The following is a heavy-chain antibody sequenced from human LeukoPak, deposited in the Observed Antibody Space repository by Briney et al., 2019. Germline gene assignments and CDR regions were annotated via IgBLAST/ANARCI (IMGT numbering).Heavy chain of an antibody. V-gene: IGHV1-69*13. J-gene: IGHJ3*02. CDR2: IIPRFSTP. CDR3: TRDRLVPASENAFDI. D-gene: IGHD2-2*01. CDR1: GGTFSSYA. Sequence: SVKVSCKASGGTFSSYAISWVRQAPGQGLEWMGGIIPRFSTPNYAQNFQGRVTITADESTSTAYMELSSLRSEDTAVYYCTRDRLVPASENAFDIWGQGTMVTVSS.